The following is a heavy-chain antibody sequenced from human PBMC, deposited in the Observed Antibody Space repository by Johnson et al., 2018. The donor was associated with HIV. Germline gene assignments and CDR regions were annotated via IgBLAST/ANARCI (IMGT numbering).Heavy chain of an antibody. CDR2: IRYDGSNK. CDR3: AREQELIGERAFDI. D-gene: IGHD6-13*01. J-gene: IGHJ3*02. V-gene: IGHV3-30*02. Sequence: QVQLVESGGGVVQPGGSLRLSCAASGFTFSSYGMHWVCQAPGKGLEWVAFIRYDGSNKYYADSVKGRFTISRDNSKNTLYLQMNSLRAEDTAVYYCAREQELIGERAFDIWGQGTMVTVSS. CDR1: GFTFSSYG.